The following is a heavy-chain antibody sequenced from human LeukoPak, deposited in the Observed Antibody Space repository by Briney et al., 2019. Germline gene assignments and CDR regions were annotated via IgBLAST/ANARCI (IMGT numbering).Heavy chain of an antibody. J-gene: IGHJ2*01. Sequence: GASVKVSCKASGYTFTSYYMHWVRQAPGQGLEWMGIINPSGGSTSYAQKFQGRVTMTRDTSTSTVYMELSSLRSEDTAVYYCARDMGRRGYSYGPPDLWGRGTLVTVSS. CDR3: ARDMGRRGYSYGPPDL. CDR2: INPSGGST. V-gene: IGHV1-46*01. CDR1: GYTFTSYY. D-gene: IGHD5-18*01.